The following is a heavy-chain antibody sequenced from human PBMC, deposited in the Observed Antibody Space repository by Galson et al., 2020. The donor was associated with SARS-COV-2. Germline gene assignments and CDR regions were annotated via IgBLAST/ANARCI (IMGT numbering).Heavy chain of an antibody. J-gene: IGHJ4*02. CDR1: GFTFSDYY. D-gene: IGHD3-10*01. V-gene: IGHV3-11*01. CDR2: ISSSGSTI. CDR3: ARTMVRGSPDY. Sequence: GESLQLSCAASGFTFSDYYMSWIRQAPGKGLEWVSYISSSGSTIYYADSVKGRFTISRDNAKNSLYLQMNSLRAEDTAVYYCARTMVRGSPDYWGQGTLVTVSA.